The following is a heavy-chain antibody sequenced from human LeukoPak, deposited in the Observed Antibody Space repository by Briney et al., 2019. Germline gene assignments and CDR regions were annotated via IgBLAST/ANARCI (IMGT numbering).Heavy chain of an antibody. CDR2: ISSSGSTI. J-gene: IGHJ4*02. Sequence: GRSLRLSRAASGFTFSSYEMNWVRQAAGKGLEWVSYISSSGSTIYYADSVKGRFTISRDNAKNSLYLQMNSLRAEDTAVYYCARDLRDSSGYSPFDYWGQGTLVTVSS. CDR1: GFTFSSYE. CDR3: ARDLRDSSGYSPFDY. V-gene: IGHV3-48*03. D-gene: IGHD3-22*01.